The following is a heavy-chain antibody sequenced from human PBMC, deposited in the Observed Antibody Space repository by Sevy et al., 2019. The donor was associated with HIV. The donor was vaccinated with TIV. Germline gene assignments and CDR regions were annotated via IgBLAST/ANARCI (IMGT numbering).Heavy chain of an antibody. V-gene: IGHV3-72*01. Sequence: GGSLRLSCVASGFTFSDHYMEWVRQAPGKGLEWVGRTRSKADGYSTEDAASVKGRFTISRDESKNSLYVQMNSLKAEDTTVYYCATHAGIAAAGRVLDYWGQGTLVTVSS. CDR1: GFTFSDHY. J-gene: IGHJ4*02. D-gene: IGHD6-13*01. CDR3: ATHAGIAAAGRVLDY. CDR2: TRSKADGYST.